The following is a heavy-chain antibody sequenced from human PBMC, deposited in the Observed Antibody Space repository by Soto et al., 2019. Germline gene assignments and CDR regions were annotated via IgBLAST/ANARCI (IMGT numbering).Heavy chain of an antibody. D-gene: IGHD3-10*01. CDR3: ARGVYGSGNYYTGPSAFDI. J-gene: IGHJ3*02. V-gene: IGHV1-69*06. CDR2: TIPVFNTA. Sequence: QVQLEQSGAEVKKPGSSVKISCKASGGTLSDHGVSWLRQAPGQGLEWVRGTIPVFNTAKYAPKFQGRVTIAADKSTNIAYMELGSLRSDDTAFYYCARGVYGSGNYYTGPSAFDIWGQGTLVIVSS. CDR1: GGTLSDHG.